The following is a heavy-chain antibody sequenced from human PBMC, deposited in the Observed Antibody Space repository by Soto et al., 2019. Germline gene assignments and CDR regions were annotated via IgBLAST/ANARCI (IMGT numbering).Heavy chain of an antibody. CDR1: GYTFTSYG. Sequence: QVQLVQSGAEVKKPGASVKVSCKASGYTFTSYGIIWVRQAPGQGLEWMGWISAYNGNTNYAQTLQGRVTMTTDTSSSTAYLELRSLRSADTAVYYCARKKDSNYLVYYFYYGMDVWGQGTTVTVS. V-gene: IGHV1-18*04. CDR3: ARKKDSNYLVYYFYYGMDV. J-gene: IGHJ6*02. D-gene: IGHD4-4*01. CDR2: ISAYNGNT.